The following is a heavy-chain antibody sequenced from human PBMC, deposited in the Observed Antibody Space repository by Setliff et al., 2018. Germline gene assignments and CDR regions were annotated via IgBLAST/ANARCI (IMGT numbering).Heavy chain of an antibody. CDR3: AGYYDSSGYYDADFDY. CDR2: INHSGST. J-gene: IGHJ4*02. CDR1: GGSFSGYY. D-gene: IGHD3-22*01. Sequence: SETLSLTCAVYGGSFSGYYWSRIRQPPGKGLEWIGEINHSGSTNYNPSLKSRVTISVDTSKNQFSLKLSSVTAADTAVYYCAGYYDSSGYYDADFDYWSQGTLVTVSS. V-gene: IGHV4-34*01.